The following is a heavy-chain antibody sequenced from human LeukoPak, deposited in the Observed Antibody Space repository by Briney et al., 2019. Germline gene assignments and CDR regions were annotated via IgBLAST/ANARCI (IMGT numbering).Heavy chain of an antibody. Sequence: PSETLSLTCTVSGGSISSGSYFWSWIRQPTGKGLEWIGRIYSSGSTNYNPSLKSRVTISVDTSKNQFSLNLSSVTAADAAVYYCASRIATAGAFDIWGQGTMVTVSS. J-gene: IGHJ3*02. CDR2: IYSSGST. D-gene: IGHD6-13*01. V-gene: IGHV4-61*02. CDR3: ASRIATAGAFDI. CDR1: GGSISSGSYF.